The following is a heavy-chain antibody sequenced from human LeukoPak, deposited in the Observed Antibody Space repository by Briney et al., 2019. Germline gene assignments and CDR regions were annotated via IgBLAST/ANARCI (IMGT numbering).Heavy chain of an antibody. CDR1: GFTFDDYA. V-gene: IGHV3-9*01. J-gene: IGHJ5*02. CDR3: ARQGCSSGWYRDYNWFDP. D-gene: IGHD6-19*01. CDR2: ISWNSGSI. Sequence: PGRSLRLSCAASGFTFDDYAMHWVRQAPGKGLEWVSGISWNSGSIGYADSVKGRFTISRDNAKNSLYLQMNSLRAEDTALYYCARQGCSSGWYRDYNWFDPWGQGTLVTVSS.